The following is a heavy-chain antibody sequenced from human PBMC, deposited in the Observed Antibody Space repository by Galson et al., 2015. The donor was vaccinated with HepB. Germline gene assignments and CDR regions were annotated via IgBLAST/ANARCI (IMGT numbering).Heavy chain of an antibody. V-gene: IGHV3-48*01. Sequence: SLRLSCAASGFTFSSYGMNWVRQAPGKGLEWVSYISSSSSTIYYADSVKGRFTISRDNAKDSLYLQMNSLRAEDTAVYYCARVGGYSESYGVLYSFDYWGQGTLVTVSS. D-gene: IGHD1-26*01. CDR1: GFTFSSYG. CDR3: ARVGGYSESYGVLYSFDY. CDR2: ISSSSSTI. J-gene: IGHJ4*02.